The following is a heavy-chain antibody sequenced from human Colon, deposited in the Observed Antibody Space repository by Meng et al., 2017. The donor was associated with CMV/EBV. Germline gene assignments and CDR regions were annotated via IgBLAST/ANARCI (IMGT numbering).Heavy chain of an antibody. Sequence: ESLKISCAASGFTFDDYGMSWVRQAPGKGLEWIGYIYYSGSTNYNPSLKSRVTISVDTSKNQFSLKLSSVTAADTAVYYCARGRRYSSSPNLYWGQGTLVTVSS. CDR3: ARGRRYSSSPNLY. D-gene: IGHD6-6*01. V-gene: IGHV4-59*01. CDR2: IYYSGST. J-gene: IGHJ4*02. CDR1: GFTFDDYG.